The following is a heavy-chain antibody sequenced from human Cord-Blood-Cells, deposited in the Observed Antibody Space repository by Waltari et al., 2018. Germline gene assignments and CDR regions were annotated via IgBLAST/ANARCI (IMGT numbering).Heavy chain of an antibody. D-gene: IGHD2-8*02. V-gene: IGHV3-30*18. CDR2: ISYDGSNK. CDR1: GFTFSSYG. J-gene: IGHJ3*02. Sequence: QVQLVESGGGVVQPGRSLRLSCAASGFTFSSYGMHWVRQAPGKGLEWVAVISYDGSNKYYADSVKGRFTISRDNSKNTLYLQMNSLRAEDTAVYYCAKDCTGGVCYDAFDIWGQGTMVTVSS. CDR3: AKDCTGGVCYDAFDI.